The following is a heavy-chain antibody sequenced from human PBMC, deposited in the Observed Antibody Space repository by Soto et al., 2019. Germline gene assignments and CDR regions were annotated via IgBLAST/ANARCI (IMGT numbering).Heavy chain of an antibody. CDR2: VSVDSGNI. J-gene: IGHJ3*01. Sequence: GESLTLSCTGSGFRFRSFVMNWVRQAPGRGLEWLSSVSVDSGNIHYDDPQTGRITIYRGDASNSGYLQKNNLRAADTAVYYDVKCSHSGWYLPAGAFDVWGRGTKVTVSS. CDR1: GFRFRSFV. V-gene: IGHV3-21*06. D-gene: IGHD6-19*01. CDR3: VKCSHSGWYLPAGAFDV.